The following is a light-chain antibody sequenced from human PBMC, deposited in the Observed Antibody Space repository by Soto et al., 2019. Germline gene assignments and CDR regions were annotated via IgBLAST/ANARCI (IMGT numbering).Light chain of an antibody. Sequence: QSVLAQPASVSGSPGQSIAISCTGTASDVGGYHYVSWYQQYPGKVPKLIISDVSNRPSGVSDRFSGSKSGNTASLTISGLQAEDEADYSCSSYTISSTYVFGNGTKVTVL. J-gene: IGLJ1*01. CDR3: SSYTISSTYV. CDR1: ASDVGGYHY. CDR2: DVS. V-gene: IGLV2-14*01.